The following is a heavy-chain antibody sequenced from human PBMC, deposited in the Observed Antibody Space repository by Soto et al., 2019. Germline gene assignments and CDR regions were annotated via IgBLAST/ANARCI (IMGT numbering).Heavy chain of an antibody. CDR3: ATWSDTDRWNYYYYGMDV. J-gene: IGHJ6*02. V-gene: IGHV3-48*02. D-gene: IGHD2-15*01. CDR2: ISSSSVTI. CDR1: GFTFSLYS. Sequence: EVQLVESGGGLVQPGGSLRLSCAASGFTFSLYSMNWVRQAPGKGLEWVAYISSSSVTIHYADSVKGRFTVSRDNAKSSLYLQMSSLRDEDTAVYYCATWSDTDRWNYYYYGMDVWGQGTTVTLSS.